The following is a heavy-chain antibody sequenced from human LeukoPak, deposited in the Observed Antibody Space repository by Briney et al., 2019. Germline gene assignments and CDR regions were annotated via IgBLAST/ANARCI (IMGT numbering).Heavy chain of an antibody. J-gene: IGHJ4*02. CDR3: ARLKDDVTKLDY. Sequence: GGSPRLSCAGSGFTFGRYWMSWVRQAPGKGLEWVASINQGGSRLHYLDSVTGRFIISRDDAQNSLFLQMTRLRVDDTAVYYCARLKDDVTKLDYWGQGTLVSVSS. V-gene: IGHV3-7*01. CDR1: GFTFGRYW. CDR2: INQGGSRL. D-gene: IGHD2-8*01.